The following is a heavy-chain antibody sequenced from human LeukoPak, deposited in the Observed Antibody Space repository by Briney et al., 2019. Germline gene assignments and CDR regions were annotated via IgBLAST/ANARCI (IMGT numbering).Heavy chain of an antibody. CDR2: INPSGGST. Sequence: GASVKVSCKASGYTFTSYYMHWVRQAPGQGLEWMGIINPSGGSTSYAQKFQGRVTMTRDTSTSTVYMELSSLRSEDTAVYYCARDRRITMVRGVPNKFNWFDPWGQGTLVTVSS. CDR3: ARDRRITMVRGVPNKFNWFDP. D-gene: IGHD3-10*01. J-gene: IGHJ5*02. CDR1: GYTFTSYY. V-gene: IGHV1-46*01.